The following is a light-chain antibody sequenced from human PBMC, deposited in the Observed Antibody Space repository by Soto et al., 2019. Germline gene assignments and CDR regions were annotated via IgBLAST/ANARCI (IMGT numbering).Light chain of an antibody. CDR2: AAS. CDR1: QGITSW. CDR3: QQATSFPRT. J-gene: IGKJ1*01. Sequence: DIQMTQSPSFVSASVGDRVTISCGASQGITSWLAWYQQKPGKAPKLLIYAASTLQGGVPSRFSGSGSGTEFTLTISSLQPEDFATYYCQQATSFPRTFGQGTKVDIK. V-gene: IGKV1-12*01.